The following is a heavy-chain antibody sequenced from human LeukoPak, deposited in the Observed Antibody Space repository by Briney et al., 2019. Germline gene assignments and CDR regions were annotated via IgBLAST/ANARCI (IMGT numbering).Heavy chain of an antibody. CDR2: FDPEDGET. CDR1: GYTLTELS. Sequence: ASVKVSCKVSGYTLTELSMHWVRQAPGKGLEWMGGFDPEDGETIYAQKFQGGVTMTEDTSTDTAYMELSSLRSEDTAVYYCATRQGAYYYYGMDVWGQGTTVTVSS. V-gene: IGHV1-24*01. CDR3: ATRQGAYYYYGMDV. J-gene: IGHJ6*02. D-gene: IGHD3-16*01.